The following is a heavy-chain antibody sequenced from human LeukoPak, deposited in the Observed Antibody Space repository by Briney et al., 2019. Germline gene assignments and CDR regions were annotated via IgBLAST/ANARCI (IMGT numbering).Heavy chain of an antibody. CDR1: GFTFSNYA. CDR3: AKDPKLGYCSGGSCAQDY. D-gene: IGHD2-15*01. V-gene: IGHV3-23*01. CDR2: ISGSSGST. Sequence: PGGSLRLSCAASGFTFSNYAMTWVRQGPGKGLEWVSAISGSSGSTYYADSVKGRFTISRDNSKNTLYLQMNSLRAEDTAVYYCAKDPKLGYCSGGSCAQDYWGQGTLVTVSS. J-gene: IGHJ4*02.